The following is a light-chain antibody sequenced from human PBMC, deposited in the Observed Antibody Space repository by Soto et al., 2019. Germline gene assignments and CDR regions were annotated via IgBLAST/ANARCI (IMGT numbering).Light chain of an antibody. CDR3: QQCYMGWT. CDR1: QSIGRF. CDR2: DAS. Sequence: DIQMTQSPSTLSASVGDRVTITCRAIQSIGRFLAWYQHQPGKAPKLLIYDASTLESGVPSRFSGTGSGTEFTFSLTSLQPEDFGTYYCQQCYMGWTFGQGTKV. V-gene: IGKV1-5*01. J-gene: IGKJ1*01.